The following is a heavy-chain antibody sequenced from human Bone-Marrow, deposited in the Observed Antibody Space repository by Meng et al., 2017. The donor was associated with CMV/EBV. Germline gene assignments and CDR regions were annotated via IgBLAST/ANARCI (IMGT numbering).Heavy chain of an antibody. CDR1: GYTFTSYG. CDR3: PSSTRPFYGMDV. Sequence: ASVKVSCKASGYTFTSYGISWVRQAPGQGLEWMGWISAYNGNTNYAQKLQGRVTMTTDTSTSTAYMELRSLRSDDTAVYYCPSSTRPFYGMDVWGQGTTVTVSS. D-gene: IGHD2-2*01. J-gene: IGHJ6*02. CDR2: ISAYNGNT. V-gene: IGHV1-18*01.